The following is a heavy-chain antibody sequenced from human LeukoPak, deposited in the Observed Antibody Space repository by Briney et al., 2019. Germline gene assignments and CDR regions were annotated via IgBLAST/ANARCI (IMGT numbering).Heavy chain of an antibody. CDR2: ISSSSSFI. V-gene: IGHV3-21*04. CDR3: AKDRHAPGRYCSSTICFPFDP. D-gene: IGHD2-2*01. Sequence: GGSLRLSCAASGVTFSNAWMTWVRQAPGKGLEWVSSISSSSSFIYYADSVKGRFTISRDNAKNTLNLQMNSLRAEDTAVYYCAKDRHAPGRYCSSTICFPFDPWGQGTLATVSS. J-gene: IGHJ5*02. CDR1: GVTFSNAW.